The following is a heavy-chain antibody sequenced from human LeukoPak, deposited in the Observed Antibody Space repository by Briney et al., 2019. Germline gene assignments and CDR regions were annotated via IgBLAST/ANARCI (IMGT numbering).Heavy chain of an antibody. CDR3: ARRLFGSGWYYFDY. CDR2: VYPADSDT. Sequence: GESLKISCKGSGYSFTNYWIGWVRQMPGKGLEWMGIVYPADSDTRYSPSFQGQVTISADKSISTAYLQWSSLTASDTAMCYCARRLFGSGWYYFDYWGQGTLVTVSS. J-gene: IGHJ4*02. V-gene: IGHV5-51*01. CDR1: GYSFTNYW. D-gene: IGHD6-19*01.